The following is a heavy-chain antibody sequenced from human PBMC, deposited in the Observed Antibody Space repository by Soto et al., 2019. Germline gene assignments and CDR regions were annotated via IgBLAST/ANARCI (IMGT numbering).Heavy chain of an antibody. CDR3: AKGDTPNDY. V-gene: IGHV3-23*01. J-gene: IGHJ4*02. CDR1: GFTFSSYA. CDR2: IRGSGVGT. D-gene: IGHD5-18*01. Sequence: VQLLESGGGLVQPGGSLRLSCAASGFTFSSYAMTWVRQAPGKGLEWVSSIRGSGVGTYYADSVQGRFTISRDSSKNTLYLQMNSLRAEDTAVYYCAKGDTPNDYWGQGTLVTVSS.